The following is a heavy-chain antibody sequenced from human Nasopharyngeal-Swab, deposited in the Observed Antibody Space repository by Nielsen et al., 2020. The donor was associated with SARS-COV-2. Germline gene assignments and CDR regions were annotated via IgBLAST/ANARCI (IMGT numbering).Heavy chain of an antibody. CDR1: GFTFSSYS. J-gene: IGHJ5*02. D-gene: IGHD3-3*01. CDR3: ARVLGSDYDFWSGYYGFDP. Sequence: GESLKISCAASGFTFSSYSMNWVRQAPGKGLEWDSSISSSSSYIYYADSVKGRFTISRDNAKNSLYLQMNSLRAEDTAVYYCARVLGSDYDFWSGYYGFDPWGQGTLVTVSS. V-gene: IGHV3-21*01. CDR2: ISSSSSYI.